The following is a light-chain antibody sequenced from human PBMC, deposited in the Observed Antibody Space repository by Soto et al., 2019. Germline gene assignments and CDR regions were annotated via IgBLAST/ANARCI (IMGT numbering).Light chain of an antibody. Sequence: VLTQPPSVSGAPGQRVTISYTGSSSNIGAGYDVHWYQQLPGTAPKLLIYGNSNRPSGVPDRFSGSKSGTSASLAITGLQAEDEADYYCQSYDSSLSGYVFGTGTKVTVL. CDR1: SSNIGAGYD. CDR3: QSYDSSLSGYV. J-gene: IGLJ1*01. CDR2: GNS. V-gene: IGLV1-40*01.